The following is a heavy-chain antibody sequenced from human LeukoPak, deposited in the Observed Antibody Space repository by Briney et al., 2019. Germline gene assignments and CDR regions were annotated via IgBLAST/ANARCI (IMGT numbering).Heavy chain of an antibody. CDR1: GGTLSSYA. CDR2: IIPILGIA. Sequence: SVKVSCKASGGTLSSYAISWVRQAPGQGLEWMGRIIPILGIANYAQKFQGRVTITADKSTSTAYMELSSLRSEDTAVYYCARAPYYYDSSGYLGAFDIWGQGTMVTVSS. D-gene: IGHD3-22*01. CDR3: ARAPYYYDSSGYLGAFDI. J-gene: IGHJ3*02. V-gene: IGHV1-69*04.